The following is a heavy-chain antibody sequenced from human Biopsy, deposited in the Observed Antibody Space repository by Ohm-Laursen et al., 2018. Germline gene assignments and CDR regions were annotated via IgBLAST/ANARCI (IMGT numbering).Heavy chain of an antibody. D-gene: IGHD6-19*01. J-gene: IGHJ4*02. CDR2: IYDRGSTA. CDR1: GDSASSGSFY. CDR3: ARGMRSSGWPYFDS. Sequence: SETLSLTCTVPGDSASSGSFYWTWIRQPPGQGLEYIGYIYDRGSTANYNPSLESRVTMSVDMPKNQFSLKLSSVTAADTAIYYCARGMRSSGWPYFDSWGQGALVIVSP. V-gene: IGHV4-61*01.